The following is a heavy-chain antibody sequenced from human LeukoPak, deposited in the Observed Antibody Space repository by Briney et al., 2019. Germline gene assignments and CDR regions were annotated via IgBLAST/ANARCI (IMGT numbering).Heavy chain of an antibody. CDR3: ARAETSRYSYGTYYYYMDV. CDR2: INPNSGGT. Sequence: ASVKVSCKASGYTFTGYFIHWVRQAPGQGLEWMGWINPNSGGTNYAQKFQGRVTMTRDTSISTAYMELSRLRSDDTAVYYCARAETSRYSYGTYYYYMDVWGKGTTVTVSS. D-gene: IGHD5-18*01. CDR1: GYTFTGYF. J-gene: IGHJ6*03. V-gene: IGHV1-2*02.